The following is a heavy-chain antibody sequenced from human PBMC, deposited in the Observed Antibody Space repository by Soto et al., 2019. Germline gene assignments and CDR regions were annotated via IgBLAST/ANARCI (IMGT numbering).Heavy chain of an antibody. CDR2: ISASVST. Sequence: EVQLLESGGGLVQPGGSLRLSCPASGFTFSTYAMSGVRQAPGKGLEWVPTISASVSTYYADSVKGRFTLSRDNSRNSLYLEMNSLRAEDTAVYYCAKNKGGNYCSRTSCLYSFDYWGQGSLVTVSS. CDR3: AKNKGGNYCSRTSCLYSFDY. V-gene: IGHV3-23*01. D-gene: IGHD2-2*01. J-gene: IGHJ4*02. CDR1: GFTFSTYA.